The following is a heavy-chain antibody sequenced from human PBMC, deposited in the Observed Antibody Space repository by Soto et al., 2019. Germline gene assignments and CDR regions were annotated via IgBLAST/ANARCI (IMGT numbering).Heavy chain of an antibody. J-gene: IGHJ5*02. CDR2: IHGAGAGT. V-gene: IGHV3-23*01. CDR1: GFTFGNYA. CDR3: ARYAVARNGEVDWFGP. D-gene: IGHD1-1*01. Sequence: EVQLLESGGGLVQPGGSLRLSCAASGFTFGNYAMSWVRPAPGKGLEWVASIHGAGAGTYYADSLKGRFTVSRDDSKETPYLQTSSRRVDDTAVYYCARYAVARNGEVDWFGPWGQGTLVTVSS.